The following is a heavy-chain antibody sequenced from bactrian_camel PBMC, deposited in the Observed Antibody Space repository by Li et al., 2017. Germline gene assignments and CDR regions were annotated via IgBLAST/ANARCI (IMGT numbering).Heavy chain of an antibody. CDR2: TTNDGTT. J-gene: IGHJ6*01. D-gene: IGHD3*01. CDR3: AAGRVINSGMRALQALGVGACDPGF. Sequence: HVQLVESGGGSVEAGGSLSVSCTAPGFTSNRCGMDWYRQVPGKEREFVSSTTNDGTTNYADAVAGRFTISTEKGKDTVYLQMNSLKPGDTGMYYCAAGRVINSGMRALQALGVGACDPGFWGQGTQVTVSS. V-gene: IGHV3S53*01. CDR1: GFTSNRCG.